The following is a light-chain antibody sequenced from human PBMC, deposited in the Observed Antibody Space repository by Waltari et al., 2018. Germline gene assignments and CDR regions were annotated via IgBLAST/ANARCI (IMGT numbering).Light chain of an antibody. CDR2: HSS. J-gene: IGKJ1*01. CDR1: QGVGKY. CDR3: QKYDFLPAT. Sequence: EMVLTQSPGTLSLSPGERATLSCRASQGVGKYLAWYQQRPGQAPRLLLYHSSIRATGIPDRFSCSWYGTDFSLTISRLEPEDFAVYYCQKYDFLPATFGQGTTVEIK. V-gene: IGKV3-20*01.